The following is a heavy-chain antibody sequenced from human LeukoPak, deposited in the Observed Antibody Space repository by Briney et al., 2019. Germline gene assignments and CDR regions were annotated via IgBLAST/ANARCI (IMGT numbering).Heavy chain of an antibody. Sequence: SETLSLTCTVSGDSISSSPYYWAWIRQPPGKGLEWIGTIYYSGTTYYNPSLKSRVTVSVDTSKNQFSLKLSSVTAADTAVYYCARRGPYCSGGSCLEATFDYWGQGTLVTVSS. V-gene: IGHV4-39*01. CDR3: ARRGPYCSGGSCLEATFDY. CDR2: IYYSGTT. CDR1: GDSISSSPYY. J-gene: IGHJ4*02. D-gene: IGHD2-15*01.